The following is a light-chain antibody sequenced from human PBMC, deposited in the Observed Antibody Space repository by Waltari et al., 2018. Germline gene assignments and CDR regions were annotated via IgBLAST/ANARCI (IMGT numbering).Light chain of an antibody. J-gene: IGLJ2*01. Sequence: QSALTQPASVSGSPGQSITISCTGTSSDVGGYNYVSWYQQRPGKAPKVMIYEVSNRPSGVSNRVSGSKSGNTASLTISGLQAEDEADYYCSSYASSNTLVIFGGGTKLTVL. CDR3: SSYASSNTLVI. V-gene: IGLV2-14*01. CDR1: SSDVGGYNY. CDR2: EVS.